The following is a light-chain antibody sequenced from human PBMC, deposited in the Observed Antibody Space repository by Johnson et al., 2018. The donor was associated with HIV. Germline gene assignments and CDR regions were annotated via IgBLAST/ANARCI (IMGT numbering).Light chain of an antibody. CDR3: GTWDNSLSAGGV. Sequence: QSVLTQSPSVSAAPGQKVTISCSGSSSNIGNNYVSWYQQLPGTAPKLLIYDNNKRPSGTPDRFSGSKSGTSATLGITGLQTGDEADYYCGTWDNSLSAGGVFGTGTKVTVL. CDR1: SSNIGNNY. CDR2: DNN. V-gene: IGLV1-51*01. J-gene: IGLJ1*01.